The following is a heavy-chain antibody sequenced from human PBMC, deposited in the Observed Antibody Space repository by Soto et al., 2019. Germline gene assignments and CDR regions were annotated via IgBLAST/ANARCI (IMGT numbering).Heavy chain of an antibody. D-gene: IGHD3-22*01. V-gene: IGHV4-31*03. CDR2: IYYSGST. Sequence: PSETLSLTCTVSGGSISSGGYYWSWIRQHPGKGLEWIGYIYYSGSTYYNPSLKSRVTISVDTSKNQFSLKLSSVTAADTAVYYCARDQASYYYDSSGYYPYYYYRMDVWGQGTTVTVSS. CDR1: GGSISSGGYY. J-gene: IGHJ6*02. CDR3: ARDQASYYYDSSGYYPYYYYRMDV.